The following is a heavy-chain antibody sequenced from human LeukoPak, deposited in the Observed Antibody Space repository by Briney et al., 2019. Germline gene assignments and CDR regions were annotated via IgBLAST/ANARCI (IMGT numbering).Heavy chain of an antibody. Sequence: SHTLSLTCTGSGGSISSGSDFWSWVRQPAGTGLEWIGRIYTSGSTNYNPSLKSRVTISVDTSKNQFSLKLSSVTAADTAVYYCARTVYARFDYWGQGTLVTVSS. V-gene: IGHV4-61*02. J-gene: IGHJ4*02. CDR1: GGSISSGSDF. D-gene: IGHD3-16*01. CDR3: ARTVYARFDY. CDR2: IYTSGST.